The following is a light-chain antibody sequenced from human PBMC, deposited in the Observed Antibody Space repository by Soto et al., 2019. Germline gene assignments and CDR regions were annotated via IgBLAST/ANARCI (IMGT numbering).Light chain of an antibody. CDR2: GAS. CDR1: QSVSSN. CDR3: QQYNNWPPYT. J-gene: IGKJ2*01. Sequence: EIVMTQSPATLSESPGERATLSCRASQSVSSNLAWYQQKPGQAPRLLIYGASTRATGIPARFNGSGSGTEFTLTISSLQSADFAVYYCQQYNNWPPYTFGQGTKLEIK. V-gene: IGKV3-15*01.